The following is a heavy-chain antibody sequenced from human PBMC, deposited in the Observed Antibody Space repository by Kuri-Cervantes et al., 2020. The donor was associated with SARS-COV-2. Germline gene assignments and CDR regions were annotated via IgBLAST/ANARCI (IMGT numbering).Heavy chain of an antibody. CDR2: INTNTGNP. V-gene: IGHV7-4-1*02. Sequence: ASVKVSCKASGYTFTTYAMNWVRQAPGQGLEWMGWINTNTGNPTYAQGFTGRFVFSLDTSANTAYLQISSLMAEDTAVYYCARVAGWDQLQGNPYYYYYYMDVWGKGTTVTVSS. D-gene: IGHD2-2*01. CDR3: ARVAGWDQLQGNPYYYYYYMDV. CDR1: GYTFTTYA. J-gene: IGHJ6*03.